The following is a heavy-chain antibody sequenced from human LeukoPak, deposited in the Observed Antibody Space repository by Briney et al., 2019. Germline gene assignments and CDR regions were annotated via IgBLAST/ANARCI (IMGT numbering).Heavy chain of an antibody. V-gene: IGHV4-30-4*08. CDR3: AYSGIAAAGSFDY. Sequence: SQTLSLTCTVSGGSISSGDYYWSWIRQPPGKGLEWIGYIYYSGSTYYNPSLKSRVTRSVDTSKNQFPLKLSSVTAADTAVYYCAYSGIAAAGSFDYWGQGTLVTVSS. CDR1: GGSISSGDYY. D-gene: IGHD6-13*01. J-gene: IGHJ4*02. CDR2: IYYSGST.